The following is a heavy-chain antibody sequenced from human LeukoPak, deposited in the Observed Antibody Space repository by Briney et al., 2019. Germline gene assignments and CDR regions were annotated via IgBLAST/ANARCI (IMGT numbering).Heavy chain of an antibody. D-gene: IGHD6-13*01. CDR1: GDTISTSFYY. J-gene: IGHJ4*02. CDR2: IFYSGTT. CDR3: ARWEYYSSSRHPAGD. Sequence: PSETLSLTCTVSGDTISTSFYYWDWIRQPPGKGLEWIGGIFYSGTTYYNPPLKSRVTMSVDTSKNQFSLKLSSVTAADTAVYYCARWEYYSSSRHPAGDWGQGTLVTVSS. V-gene: IGHV4-39*07.